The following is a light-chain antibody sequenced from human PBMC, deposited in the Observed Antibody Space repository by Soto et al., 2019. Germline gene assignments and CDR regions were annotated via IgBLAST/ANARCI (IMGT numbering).Light chain of an antibody. Sequence: EIVMTQSPATLSVSPGERVTLSCRASQSISSSLLAWYQQKPGQAPRLVIYGASSRATGIPDRFSGSGSGTDFTLTISRLEPEDFAVFYCQQYGSSPITFGQGTRLEIK. J-gene: IGKJ5*01. CDR1: QSISSSL. CDR2: GAS. V-gene: IGKV3-20*01. CDR3: QQYGSSPIT.